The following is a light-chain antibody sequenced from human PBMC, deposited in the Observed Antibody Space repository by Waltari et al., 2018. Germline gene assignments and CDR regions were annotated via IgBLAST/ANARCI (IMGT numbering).Light chain of an antibody. J-gene: IGKJ1*01. V-gene: IGKV3-11*01. Sequence: ETVLTQSPATLSLSPGERATLSCRASRSVVTYLDWYQHRPGQAPRLLIYDASKRATGIPARFSGSGSGTDFTLTITSLDPEDFAVYYCQQRSNWWTFGQGTKVEIK. CDR3: QQRSNWWT. CDR1: RSVVTY. CDR2: DAS.